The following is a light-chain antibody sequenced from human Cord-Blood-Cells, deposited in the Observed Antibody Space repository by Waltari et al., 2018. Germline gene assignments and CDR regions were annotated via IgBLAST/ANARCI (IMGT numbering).Light chain of an antibody. CDR2: GAS. Sequence: EIVLTQSPGTLSLSPGERATLSCRARQSVSSSYLAWYQQKPGQAPRLLIYGASSRATGIPDRFSGSGSGTDFTLTISRLEPDDFAVYYCQQYGSSPYTFGQGTELEIK. V-gene: IGKV3-20*01. CDR1: QSVSSSY. J-gene: IGKJ2*01. CDR3: QQYGSSPYT.